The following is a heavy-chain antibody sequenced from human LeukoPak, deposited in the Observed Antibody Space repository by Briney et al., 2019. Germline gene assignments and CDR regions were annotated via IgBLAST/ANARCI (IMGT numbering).Heavy chain of an antibody. V-gene: IGHV3-48*01. D-gene: IGHD3-10*01. CDR3: ASTYYYGSGSYDY. J-gene: IGHJ4*02. CDR1: GFTVSSNS. CDR2: ISSSSSTI. Sequence: GGSLRLSCTVSGFTVSSNSMSWVRQAPGKGLEWVSHISSSSSTIYYADSVKGRFTISRDNSKNTLYLQMNSLRAEDTAVYYCASTYYYGSGSYDYWGQGTLVTVSS.